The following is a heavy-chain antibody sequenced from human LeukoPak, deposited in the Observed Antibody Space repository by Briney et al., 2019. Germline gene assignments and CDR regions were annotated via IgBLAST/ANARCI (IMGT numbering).Heavy chain of an antibody. Sequence: PGGSLRLSCAASGFTFSSYTMNWVRQPPGKGLEWIGSMYYSGSTYYNSSLKSRVTIFVDTSKNQFSLKLISATAADTAVYCCARLRDGYNNLSPFDYWGQGTLVSVSS. CDR1: GFTFSSYT. V-gene: IGHV4-39*01. D-gene: IGHD5-24*01. CDR2: MYYSGST. CDR3: ARLRDGYNNLSPFDY. J-gene: IGHJ4*02.